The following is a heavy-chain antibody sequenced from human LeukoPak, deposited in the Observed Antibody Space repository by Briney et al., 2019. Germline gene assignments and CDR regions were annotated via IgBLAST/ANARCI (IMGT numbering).Heavy chain of an antibody. CDR1: GITLSNYG. CDR3: AKRGVVIRVILVGFHKEAYYFDS. Sequence: AGGSLRLSCAVSGITLSNYGMSWVRQAPGKGLEWVAGISGSGGGTYYADSVKGRFTISRDNPKNTLYLQMSSLRAEDTAVYFCAKRGVVIRVILVGFHKEAYYFDSWGQGALVTVSS. D-gene: IGHD3-22*01. V-gene: IGHV3-23*01. CDR2: ISGSGGGT. J-gene: IGHJ4*02.